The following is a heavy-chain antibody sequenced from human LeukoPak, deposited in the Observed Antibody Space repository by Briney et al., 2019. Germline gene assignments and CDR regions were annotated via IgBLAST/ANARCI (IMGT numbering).Heavy chain of an antibody. D-gene: IGHD2-15*01. V-gene: IGHV5-10-1*01. Sequence: GASVKVSCKASGYTFTSYGISWLRQPPGQGLEWMGRIDPSDSYTNYSPSFQGHVTISADKSISTAYLQWSSLKASDTAMYYCASQGTGYCSGGSCYGAWGQGTLVTVSS. CDR3: ASQGTGYCSGGSCYGA. J-gene: IGHJ5*02. CDR2: IDPSDSYT. CDR1: GYTFTSYG.